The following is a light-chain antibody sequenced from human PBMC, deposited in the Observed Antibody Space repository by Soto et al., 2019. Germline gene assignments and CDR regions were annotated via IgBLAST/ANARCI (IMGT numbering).Light chain of an antibody. J-gene: IGKJ3*01. V-gene: IGKV1-12*01. Sequence: DIQMTQSPSSVSASVGDRVSFTCRASQGIDFWLGWYQHKPGKAPKLLIYAASTLESGVPSRFIGSGSGTDFTLTITSLQPEDSATYYWQHAHGFPFTFGPGTKVDV. CDR2: AAS. CDR1: QGIDFW. CDR3: QHAHGFPFT.